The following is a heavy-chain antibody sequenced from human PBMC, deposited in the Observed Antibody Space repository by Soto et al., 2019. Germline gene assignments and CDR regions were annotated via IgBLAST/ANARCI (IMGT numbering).Heavy chain of an antibody. CDR2: ISGSGGST. D-gene: IGHD2-21*02. CDR3: ARLAYCGGDCYSGWDDY. J-gene: IGHJ4*02. V-gene: IGHV3-23*01. Sequence: EVQLLESGGGLVQPGGSLRLSCAASGFTFSSYAMSCVRQAPGKGLEWVSAISGSGGSTYYADSLKGRFTISRDNSKNTLYLQMTSLKAEDTAVYYCARLAYCGGDCYSGWDDYWGQGTLVTVSS. CDR1: GFTFSSYA.